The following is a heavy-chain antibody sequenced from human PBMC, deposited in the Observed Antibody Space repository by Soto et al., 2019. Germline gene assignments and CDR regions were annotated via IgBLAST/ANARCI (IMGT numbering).Heavy chain of an antibody. V-gene: IGHV1-18*01. D-gene: IGHD2-2*02. Sequence: QVQLVQSGAEVKKPGASVKVSCKASGYTFTSYGISWVRQAPVQGLEWMGWISAYNGNTNYAQKLQGRVTMTTDTSTSTAYMELRSLRTDDTAVYYCVRGGRYCSSTSCHTLRGFRWFDPWGQGTLGTVAS. CDR2: ISAYNGNT. J-gene: IGHJ5*02. CDR1: GYTFTSYG. CDR3: VRGGRYCSSTSCHTLRGFRWFDP.